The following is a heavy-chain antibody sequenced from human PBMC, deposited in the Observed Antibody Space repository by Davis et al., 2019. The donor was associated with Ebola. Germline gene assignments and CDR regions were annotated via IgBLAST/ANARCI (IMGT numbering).Heavy chain of an antibody. J-gene: IGHJ6*02. CDR1: GFTFSNAW. V-gene: IGHV3-7*03. CDR2: IKQDGSEK. Sequence: GESLKISCAASGFTFSNAWMSWVRQAPGKGLEWVANIKQDGSEKNSVDSVRGRFTISRDNAKNSLYLQMDSLGAEDTATYYCASDILGLYGMDVWGQGTTVTVSS. CDR3: ASDILGLYGMDV.